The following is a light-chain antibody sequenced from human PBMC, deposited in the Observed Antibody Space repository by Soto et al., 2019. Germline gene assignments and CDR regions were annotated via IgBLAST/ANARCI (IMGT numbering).Light chain of an antibody. CDR3: QQYGSSGT. J-gene: IGKJ1*01. Sequence: EFVLTQSPGTLSLSPGERSTLSFMASQTVRNNYLAWYQQRLGQAPRLLIYGASNRATGIPDRFSGSGSGTDFTLTISRLEPEDFAVYYCQQYGSSGTFGQGTKVDIK. CDR2: GAS. V-gene: IGKV3-20*01. CDR1: QTVRNNY.